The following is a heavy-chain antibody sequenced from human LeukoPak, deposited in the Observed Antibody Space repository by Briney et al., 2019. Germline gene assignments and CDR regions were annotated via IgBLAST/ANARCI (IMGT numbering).Heavy chain of an antibody. Sequence: GGSLRLSCAASGFTFSSYAMSWVRQAPGKGLEWVSAISGSGGSTYYADSVKGRFTISRDNSKNTLYLQMNSLRAEDTAVYYCAKVSSGWYRPRDEYYFDYWGQGTLVTVSS. V-gene: IGHV3-23*01. J-gene: IGHJ4*02. D-gene: IGHD6-19*01. CDR1: GFTFSSYA. CDR2: ISGSGGST. CDR3: AKVSSGWYRPRDEYYFDY.